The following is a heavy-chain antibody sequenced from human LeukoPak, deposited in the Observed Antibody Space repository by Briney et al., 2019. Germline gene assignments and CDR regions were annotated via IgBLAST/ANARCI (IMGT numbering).Heavy chain of an antibody. CDR3: ARDSVQLERVDY. J-gene: IGHJ4*02. D-gene: IGHD1-1*01. Sequence: GGSLRLSCAASGFAFSNYAMSWVRQAPGKGLEWVSSLSGGGDSRYYADSVMGRFTISRDNSKNTLYLQMNSLRAEDTAVYYCARDSVQLERVDYWGQGTPVTVSS. CDR2: LSGGGDSR. CDR1: GFAFSNYA. V-gene: IGHV3-23*01.